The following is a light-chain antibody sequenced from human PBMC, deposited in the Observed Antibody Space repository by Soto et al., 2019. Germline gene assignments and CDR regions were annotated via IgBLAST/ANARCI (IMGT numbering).Light chain of an antibody. V-gene: IGLV1-40*01. CDR2: GNI. CDR3: QSYDSSLSAYV. J-gene: IGLJ1*01. CDR1: SSNIGAGHE. Sequence: QSVLTQPPSVSGAPGQRVTISCTGSSSNIGAGHEVHWYQHLPGTAPKVLIYGNINRPSGVHDRFSGSRSGTSVSLAITGLQAEDEADYYCQSYDSSLSAYVFGTGTKLTVL.